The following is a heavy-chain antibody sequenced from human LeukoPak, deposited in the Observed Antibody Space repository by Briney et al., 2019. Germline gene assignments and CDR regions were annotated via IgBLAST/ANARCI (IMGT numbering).Heavy chain of an antibody. CDR2: INPNSGGT. CDR1: GYTFTGYY. Sequence: ASVKVSCKASGYTFTGYYMHWVRQAPGQGLEWMGWINPNSGGTNYAQKFQGRVTMTRDTSISTAYMELSRLRSDDTAVYYFARGGLRTQYYYYMDVWGKGTTVTVSS. D-gene: IGHD3/OR15-3a*01. J-gene: IGHJ6*03. CDR3: ARGGLRTQYYYYMDV. V-gene: IGHV1-2*02.